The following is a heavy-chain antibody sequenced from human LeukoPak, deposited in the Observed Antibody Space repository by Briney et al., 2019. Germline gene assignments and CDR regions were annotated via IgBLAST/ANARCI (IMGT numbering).Heavy chain of an antibody. CDR2: INHSGST. D-gene: IGHD3-22*01. CDR3: ARGSDYDSSGYPFDY. Sequence: PSETLSLTCAVYGGSFSGYYWSWSRQPPGTGLEWIGEINHSGSTNYNPSLKSRVTISVDTSKNQFSLKLSSVTAADTAVYYCARGSDYDSSGYPFDYWGQGTLVTVSS. J-gene: IGHJ4*02. V-gene: IGHV4-34*01. CDR1: GGSFSGYY.